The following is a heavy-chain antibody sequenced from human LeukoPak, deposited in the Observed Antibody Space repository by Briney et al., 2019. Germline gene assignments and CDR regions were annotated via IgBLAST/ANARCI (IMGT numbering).Heavy chain of an antibody. CDR1: GGSISSYY. CDR2: IYYSGST. Sequence: PSETLSLTCTVSGGSISSYYWSWIRQPPGKGLEWIGYIYYSGSTNYNPSLKSRVTISVDTSKNQFSLELSSVTAADTAVYYCAGVPAAGTFRDAFDIWGQGTMVTVSS. CDR3: AGVPAAGTFRDAFDI. J-gene: IGHJ3*02. V-gene: IGHV4-59*08. D-gene: IGHD6-13*01.